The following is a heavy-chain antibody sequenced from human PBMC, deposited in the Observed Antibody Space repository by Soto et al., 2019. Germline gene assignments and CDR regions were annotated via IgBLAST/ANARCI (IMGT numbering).Heavy chain of an antibody. V-gene: IGHV4-59*13. J-gene: IGHJ5*02. CDR2: ISYTGSS. CDR3: VRENYSSHWYDP. D-gene: IGHD4-4*01. CDR1: GASISAYY. Sequence: SETLSLTCTVSGASISAYYWAWIRQSPGRGLEWIGYISYTGSSNYNPSLKGRVTISVAPSKSQFSLKLSSVTAADTATYYCVRENYSSHWYDPWSKGTLVTVPS.